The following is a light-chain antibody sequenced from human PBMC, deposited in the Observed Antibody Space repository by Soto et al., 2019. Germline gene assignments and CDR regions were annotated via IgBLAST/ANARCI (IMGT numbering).Light chain of an antibody. J-gene: IGKJ4*01. Sequence: DIQMTQSPSSLSASVGDRVTITCQASQDISDSLNWYQQKPGKAPKLLIYDASNLETGVPSRFSGSGSGTDFTFTISSLQSEDIGQYFCQQYHNLPLTFGGGTKVQIK. CDR3: QQYHNLPLT. CDR2: DAS. CDR1: QDISDS. V-gene: IGKV1-33*01.